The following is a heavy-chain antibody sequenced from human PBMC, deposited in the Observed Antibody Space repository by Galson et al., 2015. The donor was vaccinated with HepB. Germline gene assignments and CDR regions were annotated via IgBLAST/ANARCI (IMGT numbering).Heavy chain of an antibody. D-gene: IGHD2/OR15-2a*01. CDR1: GYTFTSYG. V-gene: IGHV1-18*04. CDR3: ARDSGGKWEVLLNYFDY. J-gene: IGHJ4*02. Sequence: SVKVSCKASGYTFTSYGISWVRQAPGQGLEWMGWISAYNGNTNYAQKLQGRVTMTTDTSTSTAYMELRSLRSDDTAVYYCARDSGGKWEVLLNYFDYWGQGTLVTVSS. CDR2: ISAYNGNT.